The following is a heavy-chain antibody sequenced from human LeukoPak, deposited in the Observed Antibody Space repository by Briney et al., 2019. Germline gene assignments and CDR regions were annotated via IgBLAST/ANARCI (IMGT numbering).Heavy chain of an antibody. V-gene: IGHV1-46*01. Sequence: ASVKVSCKASGYTFTSYYMHWVRQAPGQGLEWMGIINPSGGSTSYAQKFQGRVTMTRDMSTSTVYMELSSLRSEDTAVYYCARVNYYDSSGYYGAFDIWGQGTMVTVSS. J-gene: IGHJ3*02. D-gene: IGHD3-22*01. CDR1: GYTFTSYY. CDR3: ARVNYYDSSGYYGAFDI. CDR2: INPSGGST.